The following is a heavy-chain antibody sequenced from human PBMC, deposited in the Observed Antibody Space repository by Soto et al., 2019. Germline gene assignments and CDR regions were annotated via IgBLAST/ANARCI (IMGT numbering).Heavy chain of an antibody. CDR2: INARGGST. CDR3: AKDKSGTTAFDI. Sequence: GGSLRLSCADSGFTFSTYALSWVRQAPGKGLEWVSAINARGGSTYYADSVKGRLTISRDNSKKTRYLQMNSLRAEDTALYYGAKDKSGTTAFDIWGQGTMVTVSS. V-gene: IGHV3-23*01. J-gene: IGHJ3*02. CDR1: GFTFSTYA. D-gene: IGHD1-1*01.